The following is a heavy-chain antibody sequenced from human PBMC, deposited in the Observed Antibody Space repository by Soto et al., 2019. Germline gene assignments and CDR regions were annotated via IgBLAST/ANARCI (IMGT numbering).Heavy chain of an antibody. V-gene: IGHV1-18*01. Sequence: GASVKVSCKASGYTFTSYGISWVRQAPGQGLEWMGWISAYNGNTNYAQKLQGRVTMTTDTSTSTAYMELRSLRSDDTAVYYCARDLLHCSSTSCLKNVDYWGQGTLVTVSS. D-gene: IGHD2-2*01. CDR1: GYTFTSYG. J-gene: IGHJ4*02. CDR3: ARDLLHCSSTSCLKNVDY. CDR2: ISAYNGNT.